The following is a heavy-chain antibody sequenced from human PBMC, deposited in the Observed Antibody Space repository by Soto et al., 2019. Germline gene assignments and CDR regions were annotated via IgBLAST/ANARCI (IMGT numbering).Heavy chain of an antibody. Sequence: QVQLVQSGAEVKKPGASVKVSCKASGYTFTSYGLSWVRQAPGQGLEWMGWISPYNGYTNYAQKLQGRVNMTTDTSTSTAYMELRSLRSDDTAVYYCARGKDFGVVIPSKTNWFDPWGQGTLVTVSS. CDR2: ISPYNGYT. V-gene: IGHV1-18*01. J-gene: IGHJ5*02. D-gene: IGHD3-3*01. CDR3: ARGKDFGVVIPSKTNWFDP. CDR1: GYTFTSYG.